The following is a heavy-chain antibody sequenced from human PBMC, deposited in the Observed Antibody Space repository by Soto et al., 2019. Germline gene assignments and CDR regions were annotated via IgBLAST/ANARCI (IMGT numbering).Heavy chain of an antibody. Sequence: GGSLRLSCAASGFTVSSNYMSWVRQAPGKGLEWVSVIYSGGSTYYADSVKGRFTISRDNSKNTLYLQMNSLRAEDTAVYYCARAVGGYYGSGSYPNSYYYYMDVWGKGTTVTVSS. V-gene: IGHV3-53*01. D-gene: IGHD3-10*01. CDR2: IYSGGST. CDR3: ARAVGGYYGSGSYPNSYYYYMDV. CDR1: GFTVSSNY. J-gene: IGHJ6*03.